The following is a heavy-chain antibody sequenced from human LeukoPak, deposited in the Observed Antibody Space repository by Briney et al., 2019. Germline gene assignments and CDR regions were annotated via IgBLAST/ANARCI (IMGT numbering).Heavy chain of an antibody. V-gene: IGHV3-23*01. CDR3: ATRAAAGKLSFDY. CDR1: GFTFSSYA. J-gene: IGHJ4*02. D-gene: IGHD6-13*01. Sequence: GGSLRLSCAASGFTFSSYAMSWVRQAPGKGLEWVSAISGSGGSTYYADSVKGRFTISGDNSKNTLYLQMNSLRAEDTAVYYCATRAAAGKLSFDYWGQGTLVTVSS. CDR2: ISGSGGST.